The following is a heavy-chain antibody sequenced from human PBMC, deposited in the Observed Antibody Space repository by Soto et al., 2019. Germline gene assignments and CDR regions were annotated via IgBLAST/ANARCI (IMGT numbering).Heavy chain of an antibody. CDR3: AKVPGDWLLLGYTYYYMDV. V-gene: IGHV3-74*01. J-gene: IGHJ6*03. CDR2: INSDGSTT. D-gene: IGHD3-9*01. CDR1: GFTFSSFW. Sequence: PGGSLRLSCAASGFTFSSFWMHWVRQAPGKGLVWVSRINSDGSTTSYADSVKGRFTISRDNAKNTLYLQMNSLRAEDTAVYYCAKVPGDWLLLGYTYYYMDVWGKGTTVTVSS.